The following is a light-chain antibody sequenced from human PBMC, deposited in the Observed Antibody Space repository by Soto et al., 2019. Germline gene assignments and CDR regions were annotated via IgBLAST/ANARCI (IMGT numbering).Light chain of an antibody. V-gene: IGKV3-11*01. CDR1: QSVSSY. Sequence: QSPISLSSSPLEKATLSCRASQSVSSYLAWYQQKPGQAPRLLIYDASNRTTGIPARFSGSGSGTDFTLTISVLEHEDFAVYYCQQRSNCSYYFDGGT. CDR2: DAS. J-gene: IGKJ4*01. CDR3: QQRSNCSYY.